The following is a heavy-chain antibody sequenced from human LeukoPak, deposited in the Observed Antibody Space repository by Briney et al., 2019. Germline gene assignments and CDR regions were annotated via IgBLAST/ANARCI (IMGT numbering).Heavy chain of an antibody. V-gene: IGHV4-39*07. CDR1: GGSISSSSYY. D-gene: IGHD6-19*01. Sequence: SETLSLTCTVSGGSISSSSYYWGWIRQPPGKGLEWIGSIYYSGGTYYNPSLKSRVTISVDTSKNQFSLKLSSVTAADTAVYYCARLSSGWYYFDYWGQGTLVTVSS. CDR2: IYYSGGT. CDR3: ARLSSGWYYFDY. J-gene: IGHJ4*02.